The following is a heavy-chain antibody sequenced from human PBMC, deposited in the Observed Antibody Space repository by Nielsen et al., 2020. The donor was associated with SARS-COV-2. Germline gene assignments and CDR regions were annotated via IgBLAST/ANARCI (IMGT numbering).Heavy chain of an antibody. CDR3: ARGGSFGFHAVY. CDR2: IDPSDSYT. J-gene: IGHJ4*02. D-gene: IGHD5-18*01. CDR1: GYSFTSYW. V-gene: IGHV5-10-1*01. Sequence: GESLKISCKGSGYSFTSYWISWVRQMPGKGLEWMGRIDPSDSYTNYSPSFQGHVTISADKSISTAYLQWSSLKDSDTAMYYCARGGSFGFHAVYWGQGTLVTVSS.